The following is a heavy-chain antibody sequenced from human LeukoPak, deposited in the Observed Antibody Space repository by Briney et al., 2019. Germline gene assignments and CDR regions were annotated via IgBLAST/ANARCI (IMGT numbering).Heavy chain of an antibody. Sequence: SETLSLTCTVSGGSISSGGYYWSWIRQHPGKGLEWIGYIYYSGSTYYNPSLKSRVTISVDTSKNQFSLKLSSVTAADTAVYYCARGVGATGYNGFDPWGQGTLVTVSS. D-gene: IGHD1-26*01. CDR1: GGSISSGGYY. CDR3: ARGVGATGYNGFDP. J-gene: IGHJ5*02. V-gene: IGHV4-31*03. CDR2: IYYSGST.